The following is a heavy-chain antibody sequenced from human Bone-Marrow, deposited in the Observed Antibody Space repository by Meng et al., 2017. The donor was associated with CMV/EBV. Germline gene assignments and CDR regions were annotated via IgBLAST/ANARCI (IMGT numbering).Heavy chain of an antibody. CDR2: IYYSGST. CDR3: ARARGMTTVTTLDY. J-gene: IGHJ4*02. D-gene: IGHD4-11*01. Sequence: SGCSISSGGYYWSWIRQHPGKGLEWIGYIYYSGSTYYNPSLKSRVTISVDTSKNQFSLKLSSVTAADTAVYYCARARGMTTVTTLDYWGQGTLVTVSS. CDR1: GCSISSGGYY. V-gene: IGHV4-31*02.